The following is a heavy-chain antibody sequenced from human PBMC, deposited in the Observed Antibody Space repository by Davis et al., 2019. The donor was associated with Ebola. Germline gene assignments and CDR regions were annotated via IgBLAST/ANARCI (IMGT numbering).Heavy chain of an antibody. CDR3: ARSVITYYYGMDV. CDR2: ISSSSSYT. D-gene: IGHD3-22*01. CDR1: GFTFSDYY. Sequence: GESLKISCAASGFTFSDYYMSWIRQAPGKGLEWVSYISSSSSYTNYADSVKGRFIISRDNAKNSLYLQMNSLRAEDTAVYYCARSVITYYYGMDVWGQGTTVTVSS. V-gene: IGHV3-11*06. J-gene: IGHJ6*02.